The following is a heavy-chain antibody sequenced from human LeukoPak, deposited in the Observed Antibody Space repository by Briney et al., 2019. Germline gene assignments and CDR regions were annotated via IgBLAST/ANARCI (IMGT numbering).Heavy chain of an antibody. V-gene: IGHV4-39*01. J-gene: IGHJ5*02. CDR1: GGSISSANFY. CDR3: ARLLLSAGWFDP. CDR2: IYYSGST. Sequence: SGTLSLTCTVSGGSISSANFYWGWTRPPPGKGLEWIGSIYYSGSTYYNSSLKSRGTISVDTSKNQFSLKLSSVTAADTAVYYCARLLLSAGWFDPWGQGTLVTVSS. D-gene: IGHD2/OR15-2a*01.